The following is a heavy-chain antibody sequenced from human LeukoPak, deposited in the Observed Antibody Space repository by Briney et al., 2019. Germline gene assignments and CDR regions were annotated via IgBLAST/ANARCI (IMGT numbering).Heavy chain of an antibody. CDR1: GGSISSGDYY. Sequence: PSETLSLTCTVSGGSISSGDYYWSWIRQPPGKGLEWIGYIYYSGSTYYNPSLKSRVTISVDTSKNQFSLKLSSVTAADTAVHYCAREGCSGGSCYHADPWGQGTLVTVSS. CDR3: AREGCSGGSCYHADP. D-gene: IGHD2-15*01. J-gene: IGHJ5*02. V-gene: IGHV4-30-4*01. CDR2: IYYSGST.